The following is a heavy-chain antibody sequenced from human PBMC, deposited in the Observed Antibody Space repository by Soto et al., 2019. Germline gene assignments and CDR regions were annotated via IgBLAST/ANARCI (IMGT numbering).Heavy chain of an antibody. CDR2: ISSRSSTI. CDR1: GFTFSSYS. D-gene: IGHD3-10*01. Sequence: PGGSLRLSCAASGFTFSSYSMNWVRQAPGKGLEWVSYISSRSSTIYYADSVKGRFIVSRDTAKNSLDLQMNSLRAEDTAVYYCARDINSSDETDEYYYYYGMDVWGQGTTVTVSS. J-gene: IGHJ6*02. CDR3: ARDINSSDETDEYYYYYGMDV. V-gene: IGHV3-48*04.